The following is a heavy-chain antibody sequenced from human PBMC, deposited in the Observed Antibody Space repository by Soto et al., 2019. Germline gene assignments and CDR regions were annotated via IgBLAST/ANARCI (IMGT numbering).Heavy chain of an antibody. V-gene: IGHV3-23*01. J-gene: IGHJ6*02. D-gene: IGHD6-13*01. Sequence: GGSLRLSCAASGFTFSSYAMSRVRQAPGKGLEWVSAISGSGGSTYYADSVKGRFTISRDNSKNTLYLQMNSLRAEDTAVYYCASTRQLAAAEYYYYYGMDVWGQGTTVTVSS. CDR3: ASTRQLAAAEYYYYYGMDV. CDR1: GFTFSSYA. CDR2: ISGSGGST.